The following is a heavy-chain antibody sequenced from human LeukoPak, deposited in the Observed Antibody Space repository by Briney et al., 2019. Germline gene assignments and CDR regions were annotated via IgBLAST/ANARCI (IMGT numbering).Heavy chain of an antibody. D-gene: IGHD3-10*01. CDR3: TGSFGELSFFAH. Sequence: GGSLRLSCAASGFTFSNAWMRWVRQAPGKGLEWVGRIKSKTDGGTTDYAAPVKGRFTISRDDSKNTLYLQMNSLKTEDTAVYYCTGSFGELSFFAHWGQGTLVTVSS. CDR1: GFTFSNAW. CDR2: IKSKTDGGTT. V-gene: IGHV3-15*01. J-gene: IGHJ1*01.